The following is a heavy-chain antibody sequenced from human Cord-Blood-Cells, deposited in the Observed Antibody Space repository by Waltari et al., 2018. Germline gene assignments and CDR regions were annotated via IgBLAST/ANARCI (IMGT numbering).Heavy chain of an antibody. CDR2: INHRGST. J-gene: IGHJ3*02. V-gene: IGHV4-34*01. Sequence: QVQLQQWGAGLLKPSETLSLTCAVAGGSFRGYYWGWTRQPPGKGLEWIGEINHRGSTNYNPSLKSRVTISVDTSKNQFSLKLSSVTAADTAVYYCAREGYDSDAFDIWGQGTMVTVSS. CDR3: AREGYDSDAFDI. CDR1: GGSFRGYY. D-gene: IGHD3-22*01.